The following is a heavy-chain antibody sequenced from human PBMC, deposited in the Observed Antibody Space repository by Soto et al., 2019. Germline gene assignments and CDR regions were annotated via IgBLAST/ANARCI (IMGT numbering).Heavy chain of an antibody. Sequence: EVQLVESGGDLVQPGGSLRLSCAASGFTFSSNWMTWVRQAPGKGLQWVANVSPDGSEKNYVDSVKGRLTISRDNAKNSLYLQMTSLRAEDTAVYYCARVGAGRPFDYWGQGTLVTVSS. J-gene: IGHJ4*02. D-gene: IGHD1-26*01. CDR3: ARVGAGRPFDY. CDR1: GFTFSSNW. CDR2: VSPDGSEK. V-gene: IGHV3-7*05.